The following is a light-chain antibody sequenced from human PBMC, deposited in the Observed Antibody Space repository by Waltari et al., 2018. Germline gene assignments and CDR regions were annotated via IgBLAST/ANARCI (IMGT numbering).Light chain of an antibody. V-gene: IGLV7-43*01. J-gene: IGLJ3*02. Sequence: QTVVTQEPSLTVSPVATVTLPFPSSAGEGPSVPHANWLQQRPGQPPSLLIFSTNDKHPSTPARFSGSLLGGKAALTLSEVQSEDEADYYCLLFFDNSRVFGGGTKLTVL. CDR1: AGEGPSVPH. CDR2: STN. CDR3: LLFFDNSRV.